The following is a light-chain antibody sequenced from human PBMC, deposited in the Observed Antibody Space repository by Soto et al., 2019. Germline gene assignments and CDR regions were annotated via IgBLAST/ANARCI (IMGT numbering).Light chain of an antibody. J-gene: IGLJ1*01. CDR2: DVS. Sequence: QSVLTQPASVSGSPGQSITISCTGTSSDVGGYNYVSWYQHHPGKAPKLMIYDVSNRPSGVSNRFSGSKSGNTASLTIPGLQPEDEADYYCCSYTTSNTRQIVFGRGTKATVL. CDR3: CSYTTSNTRQIV. V-gene: IGLV2-14*03. CDR1: SSDVGGYNY.